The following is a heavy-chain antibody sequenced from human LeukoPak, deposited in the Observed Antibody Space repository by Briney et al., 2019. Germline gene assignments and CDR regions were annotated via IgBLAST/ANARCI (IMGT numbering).Heavy chain of an antibody. D-gene: IGHD5-12*01. Sequence: PGRSLRPSCAPAGFTVSTNWMSCGSHPAGDWLGWVANRKQDGSEKSYVDPVKGRFTISRDNAKNSLYLQMHSLRAEDTAVYYCARGISVDIVATEFDHWGQGTLVTVSS. CDR3: ARGISVDIVATEFDH. V-gene: IGHV3-7*01. CDR2: RKQDGSEK. J-gene: IGHJ4*02. CDR1: GFTVSTNW.